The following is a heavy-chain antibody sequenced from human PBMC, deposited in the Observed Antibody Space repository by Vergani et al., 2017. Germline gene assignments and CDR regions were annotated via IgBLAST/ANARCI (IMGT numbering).Heavy chain of an antibody. J-gene: IGHJ4*02. CDR1: GGSISSSNW. D-gene: IGHD3-22*01. CDR2: IYHSGST. V-gene: IGHV4-4*02. Sequence: QVQLQESGPGLVKPSGTLSLTCAVSGGSISSSNWWSWVRQPPGKGLEWIGEIYHSGSTNYNPSLKSRVTISVDKSKNQFSLKLSSVTAADTAVYYCAREETYYYDSSGYYYSIYFDYWGQGTLVTVSS. CDR3: AREETYYYDSSGYYYSIYFDY.